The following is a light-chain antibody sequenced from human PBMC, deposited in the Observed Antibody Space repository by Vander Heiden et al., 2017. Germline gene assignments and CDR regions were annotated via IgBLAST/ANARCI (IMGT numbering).Light chain of an antibody. V-gene: IGLV3-21*02. J-gene: IGLJ2*01. CDR3: QVWDSSSDHVV. CDR1: NIGSKS. CDR2: DDS. Sequence: SYVLTQPPSVSVAPGQTARITWGGNNIGSKSVHWYQQKPGEAPVLVFYDDSDRPSGIPERFSGSNPGNTATLTISRFEAGDEADYYCQVWDSSSDHVVFGGGTKLTVL.